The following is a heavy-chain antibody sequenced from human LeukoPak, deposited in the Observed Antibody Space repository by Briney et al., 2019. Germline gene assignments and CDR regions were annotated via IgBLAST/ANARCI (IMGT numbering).Heavy chain of an antibody. CDR1: GYTFTGYY. D-gene: IGHD5-24*01. J-gene: IGHJ4*02. CDR2: INPNSGGT. V-gene: IGHV1-2*02. CDR3: ARPLGKRWLQLVIGY. Sequence: GASVKVSCKASGYTFTGYYMHWVRQAPGQGLEWMGWINPNSGGTNYAQKLQGRVTMTRDTSISTAYMELSRLRSDDTAVYYCARPLGKRWLQLVIGYWGQGTLVTVSS.